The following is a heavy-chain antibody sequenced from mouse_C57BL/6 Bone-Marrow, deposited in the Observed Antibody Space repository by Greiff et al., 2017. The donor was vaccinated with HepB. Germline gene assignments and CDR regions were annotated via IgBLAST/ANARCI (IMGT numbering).Heavy chain of an antibody. J-gene: IGHJ1*03. CDR2: INSDGGST. V-gene: IGHV5-2*01. CDR3: ARQTYYDGYHYWYFDV. CDR1: EYEFPSHD. Sequence: EVMLVESGGGLVQPGESLKLSCESNEYEFPSHDMSWVRKTPEKRLELVAAINSDGGSTYYPDTMERRFIISRDNTKKTLYLQMSSLRSEDTALYYCARQTYYDGYHYWYFDVWGTGTTVTVSS. D-gene: IGHD2-3*01.